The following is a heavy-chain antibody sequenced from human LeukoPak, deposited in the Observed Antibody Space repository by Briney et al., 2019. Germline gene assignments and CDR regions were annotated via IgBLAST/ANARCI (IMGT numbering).Heavy chain of an antibody. D-gene: IGHD6-13*01. Sequence: PSGGSLRLSCAASGFPFSSYEMHWLRQAPGKGLEWVAHISGSSGNIPYSDSVKGRFSVSRDNANNVLYLQMNSLRVEDTAVYYCAREKIPALVFDPWGQGTLVTVSP. CDR2: ISGSSGNI. CDR1: GFPFSSYE. V-gene: IGHV3-48*03. J-gene: IGHJ5*02. CDR3: AREKIPALVFDP.